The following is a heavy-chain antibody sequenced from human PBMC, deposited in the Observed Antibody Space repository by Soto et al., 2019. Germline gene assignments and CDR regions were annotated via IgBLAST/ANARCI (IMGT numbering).Heavy chain of an antibody. Sequence: EVQLVESGGGLVQPGGSLRLSCAASGFTFTTYSMNWVRQAAGKGLEWVSFISSSSSTIYYADSLKGRFTISRDNAKNSLYLQMNSLRDEDTAVYYCARSLGIAGGGSSFYSGMDVWGPGATVTVSS. CDR3: ARSLGIAGGGSSFYSGMDV. CDR1: GFTFTTYS. J-gene: IGHJ6*02. D-gene: IGHD6-13*01. CDR2: ISSSSSTI. V-gene: IGHV3-48*02.